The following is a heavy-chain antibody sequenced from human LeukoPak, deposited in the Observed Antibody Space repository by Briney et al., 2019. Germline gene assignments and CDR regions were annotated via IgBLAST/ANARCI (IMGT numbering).Heavy chain of an antibody. V-gene: IGHV4-59*01. D-gene: IGHD3-3*01. CDR3: ARTNYDFWSGYYYYYYMDV. CDR1: GGSISSYY. J-gene: IGHJ6*03. Sequence: SQTLSLTCTVSGGSISSYYWSWIRQPPGKGLEWIGYIYYSGSTNYNPSLKSRVTISVDTSKNQFSLKLSSVTAADTAVYYCARTNYDFWSGYYYYYYMDVWGKGTTVTVSS. CDR2: IYYSGST.